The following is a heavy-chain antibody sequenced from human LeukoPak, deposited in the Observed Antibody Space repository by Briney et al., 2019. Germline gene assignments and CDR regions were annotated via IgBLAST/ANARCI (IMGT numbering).Heavy chain of an antibody. D-gene: IGHD2-2*02. CDR1: GYTFTSYD. Sequence: ASVKVSCKASGYTFTSYDITWVRQATGQGLEWMGWMNPNRGNTGYAQKFQGRVTITRNTSISTAYMELSSPRSEDTAVYYCARDRGYCSSTSCYTFDYWGQGTLVTVSS. J-gene: IGHJ4*02. V-gene: IGHV1-8*03. CDR3: ARDRGYCSSTSCYTFDY. CDR2: MNPNRGNT.